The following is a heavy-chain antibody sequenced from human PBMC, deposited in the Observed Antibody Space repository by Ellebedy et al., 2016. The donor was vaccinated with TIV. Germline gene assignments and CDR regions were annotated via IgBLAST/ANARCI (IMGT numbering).Heavy chain of an antibody. V-gene: IGHV3-43*01. Sequence: GGSLRLSXAASGFTFDDYTMHWVRQAPGKGLEWVSLISWDGGSTYYADSVKGRFTISRDNSKNSLYLQMNSLRTEDTALYYCAKDRSYYYYYYGMDVWGQGTTVTVSS. CDR1: GFTFDDYT. D-gene: IGHD1-26*01. CDR3: AKDRSYYYYYYGMDV. J-gene: IGHJ6*02. CDR2: ISWDGGST.